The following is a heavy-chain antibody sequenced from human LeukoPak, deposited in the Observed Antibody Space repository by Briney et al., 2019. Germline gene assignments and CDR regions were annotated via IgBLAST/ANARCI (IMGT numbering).Heavy chain of an antibody. D-gene: IGHD3-22*01. J-gene: IGHJ4*02. CDR3: VKLPYSDTSAYYVDY. CDR2: ISSNGGST. Sequence: GGSLRLSCSASGFTFSTSAIHWVRQAPGKGLEYVSAISSNGGSTYYAGSVKDRFTISRDNSKNTLSLQMSSLRPEDTAVYYCVKLPYSDTSAYYVDYWGQGTLVTVSS. CDR1: GFTFSTSA. V-gene: IGHV3-64D*06.